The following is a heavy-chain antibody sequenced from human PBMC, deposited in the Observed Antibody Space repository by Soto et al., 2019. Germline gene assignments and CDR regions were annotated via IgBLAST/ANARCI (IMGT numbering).Heavy chain of an antibody. CDR2: ISSSGRT. J-gene: IGHJ6*02. D-gene: IGHD5-12*01. CDR3: ARDSPVASQGSYYGLDV. CDR1: GGSISSGAYY. V-gene: IGHV4-31*03. Sequence: QVRLQESGPGLVKPSQTLSLTCTVSGGSISSGAYYWTWIRQHPGKGLEWIGYISSSGRTYYNPSLKSRVSMSLDTSENQFSLRLSSVTAADTAVFYCARDSPVASQGSYYGLDVWGQGTTVTVSS.